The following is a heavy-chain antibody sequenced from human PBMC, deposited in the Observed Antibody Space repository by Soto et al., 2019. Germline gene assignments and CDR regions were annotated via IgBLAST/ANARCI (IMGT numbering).Heavy chain of an antibody. CDR1: GGSISGYY. CDR2: IYYSGST. D-gene: IGHD3-9*01. J-gene: IGHJ4*02. CDR3: ARNGDILTGYTLDY. Sequence: PSETLSLTCTVSGGSISGYYWSWIRQPPGKGLEWIGYIYYSGSTNYNPSLKSRVTISVDTSKNQFSLKLSSVTAADTAVYYCARNGDILTGYTLDYWGQGTLVTVSS. V-gene: IGHV4-59*01.